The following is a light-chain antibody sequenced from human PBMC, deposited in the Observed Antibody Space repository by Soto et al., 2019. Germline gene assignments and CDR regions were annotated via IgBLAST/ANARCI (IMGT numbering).Light chain of an antibody. J-gene: IGKJ5*01. CDR3: QQSYNTPT. CDR2: AAS. V-gene: IGKV1-39*01. CDR1: QTISPY. Sequence: DIQMTQSPSSLSASVGDRVTITCRASQTISPYLNGYHQKPGKDPMLLIYAASSLQIGVPSRFSGSGSVTDFTHTISRLQPEDFETYYCQQSYNTPTFGQTTRLEI.